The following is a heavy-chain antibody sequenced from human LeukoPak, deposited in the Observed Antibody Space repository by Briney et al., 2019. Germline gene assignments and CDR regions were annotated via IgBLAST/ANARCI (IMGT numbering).Heavy chain of an antibody. CDR2: ISSNGGST. CDR3: ARKARGAYDILDY. CDR1: GFTFSSYA. J-gene: IGHJ4*02. D-gene: IGHD3-9*01. Sequence: GGSLRLSCAASGFTFSSYAMHWVRQAPGKGLEYVSAISSNGGSTYYANSVKGRFTVSRDNSKNTLYLQMGSLRAEDMAVYYCARKARGAYDILDYWGQGTLVTVSS. V-gene: IGHV3-64*01.